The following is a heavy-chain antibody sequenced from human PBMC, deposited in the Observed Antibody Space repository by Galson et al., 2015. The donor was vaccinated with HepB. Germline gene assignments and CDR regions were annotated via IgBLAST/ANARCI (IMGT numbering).Heavy chain of an antibody. V-gene: IGHV3-48*02. Sequence: SLRLSCAASGFTFNTYSMNWVRQAPGKGLEWVSYISSSGSGIYYADSVKGRFTISRDNAENSLYVQMNSLRDKDTAVYYCARERSYFIDYWGRGTLVTVSS. CDR2: ISSSGSGI. CDR3: ARERSYFIDY. J-gene: IGHJ4*02. D-gene: IGHD1-26*01. CDR1: GFTFNTYS.